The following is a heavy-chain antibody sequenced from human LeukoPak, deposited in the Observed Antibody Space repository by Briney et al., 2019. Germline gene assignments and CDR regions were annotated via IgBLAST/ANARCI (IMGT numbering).Heavy chain of an antibody. CDR1: GFTFSSYE. J-gene: IGHJ4*02. CDR2: ISSSSIYI. CDR3: ARGGENYGYWFDY. Sequence: GGSLRLSCAASGFTFSSYEMNWVRQAPGKGLEWVSSISSSSIYIYYADSVKGRFTISRDNARNSLYLQMNSLRAEDTAVYYCARGGENYGYWFDYWGQGTLVTVSS. V-gene: IGHV3-21*01. D-gene: IGHD5-18*01.